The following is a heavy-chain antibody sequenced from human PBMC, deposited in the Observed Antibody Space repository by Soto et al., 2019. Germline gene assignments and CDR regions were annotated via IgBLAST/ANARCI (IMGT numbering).Heavy chain of an antibody. J-gene: IGHJ4*02. Sequence: GGSLRLSCAASGFTFSNYAMSWVRQAPGKGLEWVSAISSSGDSPYYADSVKGRFTVSRDNSKNTLYLQMNSLRVEDTAIYYCARNTIHPPHYWGQGTLVTVSS. CDR2: ISSSGDSP. CDR3: ARNTIHPPHY. D-gene: IGHD1-1*01. CDR1: GFTFSNYA. V-gene: IGHV3-23*01.